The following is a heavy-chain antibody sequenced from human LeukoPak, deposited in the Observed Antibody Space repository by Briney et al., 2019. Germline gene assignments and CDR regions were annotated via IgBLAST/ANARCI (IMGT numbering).Heavy chain of an antibody. D-gene: IGHD5-18*01. CDR3: ARDWAAMASYYFDY. V-gene: IGHV3-30-3*01. J-gene: IGHJ4*02. CDR2: ISYDGSNK. Sequence: GGSLRLSCAASGFTFSSYAMHWVRQAPGKGLEWVAVISYDGSNKYYADSVKGRFTISRDNSKNTLYLQMNSLRAEDTAVYYCARDWAAMASYYFDYWGQGTLVTVSS. CDR1: GFTFSSYA.